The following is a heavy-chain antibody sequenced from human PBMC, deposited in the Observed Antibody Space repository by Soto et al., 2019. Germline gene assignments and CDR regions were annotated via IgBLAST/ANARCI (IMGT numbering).Heavy chain of an antibody. CDR3: AKHQAGYYKPPDY. V-gene: IGHV3-23*01. Sequence: EVQLLESGGGLVQPGGSLRLSCAASEFTFSSHTMSWVRQAPGKGLEWVSAISAGGSTTKYADSVKGRFTISRDNSKNTLYMQMDSLRAEDTAVYYCAKHQAGYYKPPDYWGQGTLVTVSS. J-gene: IGHJ4*02. D-gene: IGHD3-9*01. CDR1: EFTFSSHT. CDR2: ISAGGSTT.